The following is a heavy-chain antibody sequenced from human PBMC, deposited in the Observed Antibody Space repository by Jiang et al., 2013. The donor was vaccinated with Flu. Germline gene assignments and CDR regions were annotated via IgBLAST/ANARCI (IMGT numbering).Heavy chain of an antibody. J-gene: IGHJ4*02. D-gene: IGHD3-22*01. CDR2: INPSGGST. CDR3: ARVTAGYYDY. V-gene: IGHV1-46*01. Sequence: WVRQAPGQGLEWMGIINPSGGSTSYAXKFQGRVTMTRDTSTSTVYMELSSLRSEDTAVYYCARVTAGYYDYWGQGTLVTVSS.